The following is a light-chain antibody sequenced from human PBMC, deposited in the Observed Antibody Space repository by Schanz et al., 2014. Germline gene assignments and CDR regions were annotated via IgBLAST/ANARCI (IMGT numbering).Light chain of an antibody. CDR3: QQRSNWPSLT. CDR2: SAS. J-gene: IGKJ4*01. CDR1: ESVSSN. V-gene: IGKV3D-20*02. Sequence: EIVMTQSPVTLSVSPGERATLSCRASESVSSNLAWYEQKPGRAPRLLIYSASSRATGIPDRFSGSGSGTDFTLTINRLEPEDFAVYYCQQRSNWPSLTFGGGTKVEIK.